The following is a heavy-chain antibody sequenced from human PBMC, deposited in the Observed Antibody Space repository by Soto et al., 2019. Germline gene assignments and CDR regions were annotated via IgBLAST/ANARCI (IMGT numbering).Heavy chain of an antibody. CDR2: INPENGVT. Sequence: QVQLVQSGAEVKKPGASVKVSCQTSGYTFTGYSIHWVRQAPGHGLEWMGWINPENGVTNYAQKFQGRVTMSRDTSIYTAYMDLSSLRYDDTAVYFCGWFGGKFYFWGQGTLVTVAA. CDR1: GYTFTGYS. D-gene: IGHD3-3*01. CDR3: GWFGGKFYF. J-gene: IGHJ4*02. V-gene: IGHV1-2*02.